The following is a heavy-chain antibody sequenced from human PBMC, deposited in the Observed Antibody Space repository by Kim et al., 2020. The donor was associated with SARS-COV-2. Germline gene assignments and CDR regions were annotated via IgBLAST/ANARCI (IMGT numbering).Heavy chain of an antibody. CDR2: IYYSGST. Sequence: SETLSLTCTVSGGSISSSSYYWGWIRQPPGKGLEWIGSIYYSGSTYYNPSLKSRVTISVDTSKNQFSLKLSSVTAADTAVYYCARQKYYGSGSYDYWGQGTLVTVSS. J-gene: IGHJ4*02. CDR1: GGSISSSSYY. CDR3: ARQKYYGSGSYDY. D-gene: IGHD3-10*01. V-gene: IGHV4-39*01.